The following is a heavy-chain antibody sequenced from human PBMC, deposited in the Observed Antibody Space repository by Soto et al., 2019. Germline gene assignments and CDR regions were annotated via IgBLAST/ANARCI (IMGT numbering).Heavy chain of an antibody. V-gene: IGHV4-30-4*01. CDR1: GGSISSGDYY. D-gene: IGHD2-2*01. Sequence: PSETLSLTCTVSGGSISSGDYYWSWIRQPPGKGLEWIGYIYYSGSTYYNPSLKSRVTISVDTSKNQFSLRLSSVTAADTAVYYCARDVRLPSATRYNWFDPWGQGTLVTVSS. CDR3: ARDVRLPSATRYNWFDP. CDR2: IYYSGST. J-gene: IGHJ5*02.